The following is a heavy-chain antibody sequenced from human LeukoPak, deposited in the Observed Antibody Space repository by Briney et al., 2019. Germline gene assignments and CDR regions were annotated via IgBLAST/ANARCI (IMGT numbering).Heavy chain of an antibody. CDR1: GYTFTSYW. V-gene: IGHV5-51*01. J-gene: IGHJ4*02. Sequence: GESLKISCKGSGYTFTSYWIGWVRQMPGKGLEWMGIIYPGDSDTKYSPSFQGQVTISADKSITTAYLQWSSLKASDTAMYYCARVPFDDYAPDYWGQGTLVTVSS. CDR3: ARVPFDDYAPDY. D-gene: IGHD4-17*01. CDR2: IYPGDSDT.